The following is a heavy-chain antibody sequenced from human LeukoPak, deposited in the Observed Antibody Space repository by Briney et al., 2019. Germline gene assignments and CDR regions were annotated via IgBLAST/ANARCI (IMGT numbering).Heavy chain of an antibody. CDR1: GASISSHY. V-gene: IGHV4-59*11. CDR3: AKIEVGRFDP. D-gene: IGHD1-26*01. CDR2: IYDRGST. J-gene: IGHJ5*02. Sequence: SETLSLTCTVTGASISSHYWCWIRQTPGTGLEWIGDIYDRGSTTYNPSLKSRVSISVDTSRNQFSLNPRSVTAADTAVYYCAKIEVGRFDPWGQGTLVTVSS.